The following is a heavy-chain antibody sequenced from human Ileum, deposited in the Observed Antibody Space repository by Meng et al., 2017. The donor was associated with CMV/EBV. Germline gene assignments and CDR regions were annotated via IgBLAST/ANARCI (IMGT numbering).Heavy chain of an antibody. V-gene: IGHV4-61*01. CDR1: GGSISSGSYH. CDR3: AREASVVGATAFDY. D-gene: IGHD1-26*01. CDR2: IYYSGST. Sequence: SETLSLTCTVSGGSISSGSYHWGWIRQTPGKGLEWVGYIYYSGSTNYNPSLKSRVTISVDTSKNQFSLKLSSVTAADTAVYYCAREASVVGATAFDYWGQGTLVTVSS. J-gene: IGHJ4*02.